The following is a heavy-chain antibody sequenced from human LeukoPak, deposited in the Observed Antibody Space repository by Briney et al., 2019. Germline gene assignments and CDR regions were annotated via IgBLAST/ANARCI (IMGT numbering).Heavy chain of an antibody. J-gene: IGHJ4*02. CDR3: ARAAYCGGDCYLFDY. D-gene: IGHD2-21*02. CDR1: SDSIYSSNYY. CDR2: IYYSGST. V-gene: IGHV4-39*01. Sequence: SESLSLTCTVSSDSIYSSNYYWGWIRQPPGKGLEWIGSIYYSGSTYYDSSLKSRVTISVDTSKNQFSLKLSSLTAADTAVYYCARAAYCGGDCYLFDYWGQGTLVTVFS.